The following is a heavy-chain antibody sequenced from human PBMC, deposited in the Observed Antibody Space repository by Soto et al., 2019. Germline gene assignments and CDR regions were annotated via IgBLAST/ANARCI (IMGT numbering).Heavy chain of an antibody. CDR3: ARGYSYGNFDY. Sequence: ASVKVSCKASGYTFTSYGISWVRQAPGQGLEWMGWISAYNGNTNYAQKLQDRVTRTTDTSTGTAYMELRSLRSDDTAVYYCARGYSYGNFDYWGQGTLVTVSS. CDR2: ISAYNGNT. CDR1: GYTFTSYG. J-gene: IGHJ4*02. D-gene: IGHD5-18*01. V-gene: IGHV1-18*01.